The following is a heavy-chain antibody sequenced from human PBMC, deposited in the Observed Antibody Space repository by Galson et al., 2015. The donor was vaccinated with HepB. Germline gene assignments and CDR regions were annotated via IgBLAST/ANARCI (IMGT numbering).Heavy chain of an antibody. D-gene: IGHD4-17*01. V-gene: IGHV3-23*01. CDR2: ISGSGGST. J-gene: IGHJ3*02. CDR3: ARDTLPGYGDDDAFDI. Sequence: SLRLSCAASGFTFSSYAMSWVRQAPGKGLEWVSAISGSGGSTYYADSVKGRFTISRDNSKNTLYLQMNSLRAEDTAVYYCARDTLPGYGDDDAFDIWGQGTMVTVSS. CDR1: GFTFSSYA.